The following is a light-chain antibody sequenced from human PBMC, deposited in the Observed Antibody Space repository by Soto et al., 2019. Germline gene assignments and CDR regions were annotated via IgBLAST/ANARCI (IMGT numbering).Light chain of an antibody. V-gene: IGKV3-20*01. J-gene: IGKJ1*01. Sequence: EIVLTQSPGTLSLSPWERATLSCRASQSVRSSYLAWYQQKPGQAPRLLIYAASSRATGIPDRFSGSGSGTDFTLTISRLEPEGFAVYYCQQYGSSPVAFGRGTKVDIK. CDR2: AAS. CDR1: QSVRSSY. CDR3: QQYGSSPVA.